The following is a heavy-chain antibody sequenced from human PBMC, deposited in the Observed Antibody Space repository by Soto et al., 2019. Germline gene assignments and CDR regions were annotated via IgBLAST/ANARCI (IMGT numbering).Heavy chain of an antibody. CDR2: IWYDGSNK. CDR3: AREDGYADGMDA. CDR1: GFTFSSYG. V-gene: IGHV3-33*01. Sequence: QVQLVESGGGVVQPGRSLRLSCAASGFTFSSYGMHWVGQAPGKGLEWVAVIWYDGSNKYYACSVKGRFTISKDNTKNTPERQMNSPRAEDTAVYSGAREDGYADGMDAWGQGTRVTVSS. J-gene: IGHJ6*02. D-gene: IGHD1-1*01.